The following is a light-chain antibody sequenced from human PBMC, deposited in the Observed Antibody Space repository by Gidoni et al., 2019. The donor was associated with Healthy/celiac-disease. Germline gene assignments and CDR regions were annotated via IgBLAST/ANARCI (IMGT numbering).Light chain of an antibody. V-gene: IGKV3-20*01. CDR2: DAS. Sequence: EVVLTQYPRTRTLSPGERANLSCRSSQSVSSIYLAWYQQKPGQAPRLLIYDASSRDTGIPDRFSGSGSGTDFTLTISRLQPEDFAVYYCQQYGSSLFTFGGGTKVEIK. CDR3: QQYGSSLFT. J-gene: IGKJ4*01. CDR1: QSVSSIY.